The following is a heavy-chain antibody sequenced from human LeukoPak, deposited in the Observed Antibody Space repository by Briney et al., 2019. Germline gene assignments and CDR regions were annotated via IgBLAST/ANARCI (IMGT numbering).Heavy chain of an antibody. CDR3: ARSYPDYYYYYGMDV. D-gene: IGHD3-16*01. V-gene: IGHV1-8*02. Sequence: GASVKVSCKASGGTFSSYAISWVRQATGQGLEWMGWMNPNSGNTGYAQKFQGRVTMTRNTSISTAYMELSSLRSEDTAVYYCARSYPDYYYYYGMDVWGQGTTVTVSS. CDR2: MNPNSGNT. J-gene: IGHJ6*02. CDR1: GGTFSSYA.